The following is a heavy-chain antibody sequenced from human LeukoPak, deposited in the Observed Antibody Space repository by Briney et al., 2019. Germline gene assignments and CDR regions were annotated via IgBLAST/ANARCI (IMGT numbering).Heavy chain of an antibody. V-gene: IGHV4-4*02. D-gene: IGHD5-18*01. CDR1: GGSISSSNW. CDR2: IYHSGST. Sequence: SETLSLTCAVSGGSISSSNWWSWVRQPPGKGLEWIGEIYHSGSTNYNPSLKSRVTISLDKSKNQFSLKLYSVTAADTAVYYCAREGYSYDHGGYWGQGTLVTVSS. J-gene: IGHJ4*02. CDR3: AREGYSYDHGGY.